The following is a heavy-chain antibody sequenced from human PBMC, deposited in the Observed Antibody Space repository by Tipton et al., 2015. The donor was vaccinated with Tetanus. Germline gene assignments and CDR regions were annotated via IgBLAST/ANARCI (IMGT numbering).Heavy chain of an antibody. V-gene: IGHV4-59*01. CDR3: ARATEHDIMTGYDN. J-gene: IGHJ4*02. CDR1: GVSISSYY. CDR2: IFYAGST. Sequence: TLSLTCTVSGVSISSYYWSWIRQSPGKGLEWIGYIFYAGSTNSNPSLKSRVTISVDKAKSQFSLKLTSVTAADTAVYYCARATEHDIMTGYDNWGPGTQVTVSS. D-gene: IGHD3-9*01.